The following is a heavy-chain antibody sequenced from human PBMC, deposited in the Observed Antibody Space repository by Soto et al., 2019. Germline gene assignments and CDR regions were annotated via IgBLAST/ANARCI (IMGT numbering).Heavy chain of an antibody. J-gene: IGHJ4*02. CDR2: ISSNGGNT. V-gene: IGHV3-64D*06. CDR1: GFTFNTFA. D-gene: IGHD6-19*01. CDR3: VKEGYMRSDWYGKFDC. Sequence: VQLVESGGTLVQPGGSLRLSCSASGFTFNTFAMHWVRQTPGKGLEFVSAISSNGGNTYYADSVKGRFAISRDNSKNTLYLKMYSLRPADPALYYCVKEGYMRSDWYGKFDCWGQGTLVTVSS.